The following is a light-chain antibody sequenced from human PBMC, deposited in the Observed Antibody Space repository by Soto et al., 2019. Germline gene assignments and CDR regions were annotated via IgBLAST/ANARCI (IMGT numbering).Light chain of an antibody. CDR1: QSISRW. CDR2: EAS. CDR3: QPFNSYSMYT. Sequence: DIQMTQSPSTLSASIGDRVTITCRASQSISRWLAWYQQKPGMAPELLIYEASSLGSGVPSRFSGSGSGTEFTLTISSLQPDDFATYYCQPFNSYSMYTFGQGTKVEIK. J-gene: IGKJ2*01. V-gene: IGKV1-5*03.